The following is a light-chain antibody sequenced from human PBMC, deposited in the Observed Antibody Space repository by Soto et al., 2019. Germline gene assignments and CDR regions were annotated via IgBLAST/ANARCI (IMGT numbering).Light chain of an antibody. Sequence: EIVMTQSPATLSVSPGERATLSCRASQSVGSNLDWYQQRPGQAPRLLIYGASTRATGVPARFSGSGSGTEFTLNSSSLHYEDFGIYYCQHYNNWPPDRTFGQGTKVEIK. CDR1: QSVGSN. CDR3: QHYNNWPPDRT. V-gene: IGKV3-15*01. J-gene: IGKJ1*01. CDR2: GAS.